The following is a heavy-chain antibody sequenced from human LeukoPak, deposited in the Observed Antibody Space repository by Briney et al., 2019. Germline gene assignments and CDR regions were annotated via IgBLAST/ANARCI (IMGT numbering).Heavy chain of an antibody. Sequence: QRGESLRLSCAASGFTFSNYWMNWVRQAPGKGLEWVASIGQDGSENYYVDSVKGRFTISRDNAKNSLYLQMNSLRVEDTAVYYCATAGGWYFDYWGQGALITASS. CDR1: GFTFSNYW. CDR2: IGQDGSEN. CDR3: ATAGGWYFDY. V-gene: IGHV3-7*01. D-gene: IGHD6-19*01. J-gene: IGHJ4*02.